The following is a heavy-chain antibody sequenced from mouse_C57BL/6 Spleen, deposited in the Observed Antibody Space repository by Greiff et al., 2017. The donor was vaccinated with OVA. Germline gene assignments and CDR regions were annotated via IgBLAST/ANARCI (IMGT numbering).Heavy chain of an antibody. V-gene: IGHV1-69*01. Sequence: QVQLQQPGAELVMPGASVKLSCKASGYTFTSYWMHWVKQRPGQGLEWIGEIDPSDSYTNYNHKVKGKSTLTVDKSSSTAYMQLSSLTSEDSAVYYCARWGGNPTREGFDYWGQGTTLTVSS. CDR2: IDPSDSYT. CDR1: GYTFTSYW. J-gene: IGHJ2*01. D-gene: IGHD2-1*01. CDR3: ARWGGNPTREGFDY.